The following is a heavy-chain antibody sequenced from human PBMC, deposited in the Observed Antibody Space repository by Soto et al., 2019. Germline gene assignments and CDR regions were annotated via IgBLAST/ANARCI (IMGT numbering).Heavy chain of an antibody. V-gene: IGHV3-30*19. CDR2: TSYDGSDK. J-gene: IGHJ1*01. CDR1: GFTFRSYV. CDR3: ARWGTTGGLDV. Sequence: QVHLVESGGGVVQPGTSLRVSCVGSGFTFRSYVIHWVRQAPGKGLEWVALTSYDGSDKYYGDSVRGRFTISRDNSRNTLDLQMDSLRLEDTALYYCARWGTTGGLDVWGQGTLVSVSS. D-gene: IGHD3-16*01.